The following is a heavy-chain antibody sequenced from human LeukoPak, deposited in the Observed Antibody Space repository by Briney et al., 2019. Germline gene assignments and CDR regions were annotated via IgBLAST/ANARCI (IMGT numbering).Heavy chain of an antibody. D-gene: IGHD4-17*01. Sequence: SETLSLTCTVSGGSISSYYWSWIRQPPGKGLEWIRYIYYSGSTNYNPSLKSRVTISVDTSKTQFSLKLSSVTAADTAVYYCASQVTTWYYFDYWGQGTLVTVSS. J-gene: IGHJ4*02. CDR3: ASQVTTWYYFDY. CDR1: GGSISSYY. CDR2: IYYSGST. V-gene: IGHV4-59*08.